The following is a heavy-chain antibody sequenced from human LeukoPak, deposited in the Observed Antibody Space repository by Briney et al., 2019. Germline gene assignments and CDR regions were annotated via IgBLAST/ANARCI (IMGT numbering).Heavy chain of an antibody. CDR1: GFTFSSYT. J-gene: IGHJ4*02. V-gene: IGHV3-21*01. CDR2: ISGRSDYI. Sequence: PGGSLRLSCAASGFTFSSYTINWVRQAPGKGLEWVSSISGRSDYIYYADSVKGRFTISRDNAKNSLYLQMNSLRAEDTAVYYCARDYASYYYGSGSFEYWGQGTLVTVSS. CDR3: ARDYASYYYGSGSFEY. D-gene: IGHD3-10*01.